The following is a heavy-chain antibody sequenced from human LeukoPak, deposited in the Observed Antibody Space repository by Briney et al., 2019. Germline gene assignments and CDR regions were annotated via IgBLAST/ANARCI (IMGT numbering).Heavy chain of an antibody. D-gene: IGHD6-6*01. J-gene: IGHJ4*02. CDR3: AREGIAARSSGPYYFDY. CDR1: GGSISSYY. CDR2: IIYSGST. V-gene: IGHV4-59*01. Sequence: SETLSLTCTVFGGSISSYYWSWIRQPPGKDLDGFGIIIYSGSTNYNPSLKSRVTISVDTSKNQFSLKLSSVTAADTAVYYCAREGIAARSSGPYYFDYWGQGTLVTVSS.